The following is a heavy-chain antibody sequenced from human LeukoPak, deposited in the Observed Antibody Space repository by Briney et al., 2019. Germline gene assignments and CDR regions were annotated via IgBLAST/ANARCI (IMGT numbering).Heavy chain of an antibody. CDR2: IIPIFGTA. CDR1: GGTLSSYA. J-gene: IGHJ6*03. V-gene: IGHV1-69*05. CDR3: ARGYQRHYYNYYYMDV. Sequence: SVKVSCKASGGTLSSYAINWVRQAPGHGLEWMGGIIPIFGTANYAQKFQGRVTITTDGTDESTSTAYMELSSLRSEDTAVYYCARGYQRHYYNYYYMDVWGKGTAVTVSS. D-gene: IGHD2-2*01.